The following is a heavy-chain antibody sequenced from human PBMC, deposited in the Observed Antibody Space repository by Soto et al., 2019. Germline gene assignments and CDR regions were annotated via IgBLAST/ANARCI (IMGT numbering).Heavy chain of an antibody. V-gene: IGHV4-59*01. J-gene: IGHJ5*02. CDR3: ARIILTGYYGLEP. CDR1: GDSLTSYY. D-gene: IGHD3-9*01. Sequence: QVQXXXSGPGLVKPXXXXSLTXXXXGDSLTSYYWTWVRQPPGKGLEWIGYIYYTGKTNYNPSLKSRVTISMDLSKNQFSLELRSLTAADTAVYYCARIILTGYYGLEPWGQGTQVIVSA. CDR2: IYYTGKT.